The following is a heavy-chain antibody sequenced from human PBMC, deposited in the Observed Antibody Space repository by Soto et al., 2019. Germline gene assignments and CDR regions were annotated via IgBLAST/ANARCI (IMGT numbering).Heavy chain of an antibody. CDR1: GGTFSSYA. Sequence: QVQLVQSGAEVKKPGSSVKVSCKASGGTFSSYAISWERQAPGQGLEWMGGISPIFGTANYAQKFQGRVTITADESTSTAYMELSSLRSEDTAVYYCARAVDTAMDTLWGYFDYCGQGTLVTVSS. CDR3: ARAVDTAMDTLWGYFDY. CDR2: ISPIFGTA. J-gene: IGHJ4*02. D-gene: IGHD5-18*01. V-gene: IGHV1-69*01.